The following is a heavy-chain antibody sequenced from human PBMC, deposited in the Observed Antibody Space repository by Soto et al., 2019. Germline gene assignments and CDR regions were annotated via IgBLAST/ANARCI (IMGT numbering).Heavy chain of an antibody. CDR2: IYVTGAV. Sequence: QVRLQESGPGLVKPSETLSLTCSVSGAALNSGNYYWSWIRQVPGKGLQCIGHIYVTGAVDYNPSLRDRFTISPDTSEMQFSLNLRLVTAADTAVYYCARLRIATNNYKWFDLWGQGTLVTVSS. V-gene: IGHV4-31*03. D-gene: IGHD2-21*01. CDR3: ARLRIATNNYKWFDL. CDR1: GAALNSGNYY. J-gene: IGHJ5*02.